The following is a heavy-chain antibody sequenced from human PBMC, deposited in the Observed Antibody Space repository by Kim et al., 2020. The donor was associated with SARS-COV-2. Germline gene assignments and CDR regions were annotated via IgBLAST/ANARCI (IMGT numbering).Heavy chain of an antibody. J-gene: IGHJ4*02. CDR2: IYYSGSS. Sequence: SETLSLTCTVSGGSISSYYWSWIRQPPGKGLEWIGQIYYSGSSNHNPSLKSRVTISVDTSKNQFSLKLSSVTAADTAVYYCARAHYDSSGYYYTIFDYWGQGTLVTVSS. CDR1: GGSISSYY. CDR3: ARAHYDSSGYYYTIFDY. D-gene: IGHD3-22*01. V-gene: IGHV4-59*01.